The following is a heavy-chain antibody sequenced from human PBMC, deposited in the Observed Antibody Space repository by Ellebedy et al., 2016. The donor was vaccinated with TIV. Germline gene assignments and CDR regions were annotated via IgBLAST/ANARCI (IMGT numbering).Heavy chain of an antibody. CDR2: ISSSSSSI. D-gene: IGHD3-16*01. CDR3: ARDPKRYYDYDGDFDY. Sequence: PGGSLRLSCAASGFNLSAYGMNWVRQAPGKGLEWVSSISSSSSSIYYADSVKGRFTISRDNAKNSLYLQMNSLRGEDTAVYYCARDPKRYYDYDGDFDYWGQGTLVTVSS. V-gene: IGHV3-21*01. J-gene: IGHJ4*02. CDR1: GFNLSAYG.